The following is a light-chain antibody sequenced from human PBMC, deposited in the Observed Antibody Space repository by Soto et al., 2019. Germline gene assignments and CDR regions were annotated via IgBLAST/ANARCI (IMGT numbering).Light chain of an antibody. J-gene: IGKJ1*01. V-gene: IGKV1-39*01. CDR3: QQSYSTPPT. CDR1: QGISRW. Sequence: DIQRSQSPSSLSASVGDRGTITCRASQGISRWLAWYQQKPGNAPKLLIYAASSLPSGVPSRFSGSGSGTDFTLTISSLQPEDFATYYCQQSYSTPPTFGQGTKVDIK. CDR2: AAS.